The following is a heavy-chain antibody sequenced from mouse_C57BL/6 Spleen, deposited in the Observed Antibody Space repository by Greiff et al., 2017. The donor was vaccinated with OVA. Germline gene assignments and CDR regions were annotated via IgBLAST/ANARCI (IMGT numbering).Heavy chain of an antibody. CDR3: ARSLYYYGSSYFDY. J-gene: IGHJ2*01. CDR1: GYTFTSYW. V-gene: IGHV1-53*01. CDR2: INPSNGGT. D-gene: IGHD1-1*01. Sequence: QVQLQQPGTELVKPGASVKLSCKASGYTFTSYWMHWVKQRPGQGLEWIGNINPSNGGTNYNEKFKGKATLTADKSSSTAYMQLSSLTSEDSAVYFCARSLYYYGSSYFDYWGQGTTLTVSS.